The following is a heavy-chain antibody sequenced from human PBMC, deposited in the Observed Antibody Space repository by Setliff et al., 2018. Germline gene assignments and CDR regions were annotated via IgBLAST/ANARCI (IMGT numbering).Heavy chain of an antibody. CDR1: GGSISSSSYY. J-gene: IGHJ6*02. CDR2: IYYSGST. Sequence: SETLSLTCTVSGGSISSSSYYWGWIRQPPGKGLEWIGSIYYSGSTYYNPSLKSRVTISVDTSKNQFSLKLSSVTAADTAVYYCARDRQYCSSPTCYSSYFYYYGMDVWGQGTTVTV. CDR3: ARDRQYCSSPTCYSSYFYYYGMDV. V-gene: IGHV4-39*07. D-gene: IGHD2-2*02.